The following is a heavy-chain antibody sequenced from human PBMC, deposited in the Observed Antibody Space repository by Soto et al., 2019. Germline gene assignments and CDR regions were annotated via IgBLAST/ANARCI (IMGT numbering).Heavy chain of an antibody. CDR2: IYYSGST. Sequence: PSETLSLTCTVSGGSITSSSYYWSWIRQPPGKGLEWIGYIYYSGSTNYNPSLKSRVTISVDTSKTLFSLKLSSVTAADTAVYYCARSTTKYGMDVWGQGTTVTVSS. D-gene: IGHD1-1*01. CDR3: ARSTTKYGMDV. J-gene: IGHJ6*02. V-gene: IGHV4-61*05. CDR1: GGSITSSSYY.